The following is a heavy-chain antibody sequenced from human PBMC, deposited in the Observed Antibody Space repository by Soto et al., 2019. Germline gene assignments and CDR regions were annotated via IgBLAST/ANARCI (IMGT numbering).Heavy chain of an antibody. V-gene: IGHV1-3*01. Sequence: QVQLVQSGAEVKKPGASVKVSCKASGYTFTNYAMHWVRQAPGQRLEWMGWINAGNGNTKYSQKFQGRVTITRDTTASKAQMELSSLRSEDTAVYYCARGGSLYWYFDLWGRGTLVTVSS. CDR2: INAGNGNT. D-gene: IGHD1-26*01. CDR3: ARGGSLYWYFDL. CDR1: GYTFTNYA. J-gene: IGHJ2*01.